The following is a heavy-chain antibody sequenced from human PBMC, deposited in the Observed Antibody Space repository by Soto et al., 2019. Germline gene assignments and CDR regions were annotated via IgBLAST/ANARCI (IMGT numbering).Heavy chain of an antibody. D-gene: IGHD2-15*01. J-gene: IGHJ4*02. CDR1: GFTFSSYA. Sequence: DVQLLESGGGLVQPEGSLRLSCAASGFTFSSYAMGWVRXXPGKGLEWVAVVSIGGSTHYADSVRGRFTXSRDNSKNTLXLQMNSLXXXXXAVYFCAKRRGAGGHXDYXGQGALVTVSS. CDR2: VSIGGST. CDR3: AKRRGAGGHXDY. V-gene: IGHV3-23*01.